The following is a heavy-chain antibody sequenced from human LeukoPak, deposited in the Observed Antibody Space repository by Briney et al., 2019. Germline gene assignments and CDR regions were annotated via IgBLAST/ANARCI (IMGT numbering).Heavy chain of an antibody. CDR2: ISAYNFNT. CDR1: GYTLTELS. D-gene: IGHD3-22*01. V-gene: IGHV1-18*01. Sequence: PGASVKVSCKVSGYTLTELSMHWVRQAPGQGLEWMGWISAYNFNTKYIQKFQGRVTMTTDTSTSTAYMELRSLRFDDTAVYYCARSEPTVVLPNFDYWGQGTLVTVSS. CDR3: ARSEPTVVLPNFDY. J-gene: IGHJ4*02.